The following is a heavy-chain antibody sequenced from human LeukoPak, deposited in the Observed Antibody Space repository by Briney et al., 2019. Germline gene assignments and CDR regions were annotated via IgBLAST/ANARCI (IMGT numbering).Heavy chain of an antibody. CDR3: ARGDCRSTSCFWFDP. D-gene: IGHD2-2*01. CDR2: INWNGGST. Sequence: GGSLRLSCAASGFTFDDYGMSWVRQAPGKGLEWVSGINWNGGSTGYADSVKGRFTISRVNAKNSLYLQMNSLRAEDTALYYCARGDCRSTSCFWFDPWGQGTLVTVSS. CDR1: GFTFDDYG. J-gene: IGHJ5*02. V-gene: IGHV3-20*04.